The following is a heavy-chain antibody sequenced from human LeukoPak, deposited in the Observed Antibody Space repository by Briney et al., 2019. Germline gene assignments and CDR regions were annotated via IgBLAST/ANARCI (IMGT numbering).Heavy chain of an antibody. CDR2: IWYDGSNK. J-gene: IGHJ4*02. V-gene: IGHV3-33*01. CDR3: ARESTAQPFDY. Sequence: QTGGSLRLSCAASGFTFSSYGMRWVRQAPGKGLEWVAVIWYDGSNKYYADSVKGRFTISRDNSKNTLYLQMNSLRPEDTAVYYCARESTAQPFDYWGQGTLVTVSS. D-gene: IGHD2-2*01. CDR1: GFTFSSYG.